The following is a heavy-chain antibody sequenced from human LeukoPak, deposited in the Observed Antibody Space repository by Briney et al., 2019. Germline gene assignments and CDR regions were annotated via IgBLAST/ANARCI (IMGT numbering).Heavy chain of an antibody. CDR2: ILPGGRES. J-gene: IGHJ4*02. CDR1: GYSFSTNM. Sequence: SGGSLRLSCVVSGYSFSTNMMTWVRQAPGKGLEWVATILPGGRESYRVDSVEGRFTISRDNAKNSLYLQMNILRAEDTAVYYCMSAHGYWGQGTLVTVTS. CDR3: MSAHGY. V-gene: IGHV3-7*01.